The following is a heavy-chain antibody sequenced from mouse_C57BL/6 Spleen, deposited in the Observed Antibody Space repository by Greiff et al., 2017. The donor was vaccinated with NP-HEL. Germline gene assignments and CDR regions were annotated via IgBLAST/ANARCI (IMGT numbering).Heavy chain of an antibody. CDR1: GYTFTDYN. CDR2: INPNNGGT. D-gene: IGHD1-1*01. Sequence: EVQLQQSGPELVKPGASVKMSCKASGYTFTDYNMHWVKQSHGKSLEWIGYINPNNGGTSYNQKFKGKATLTVNKSSSTAYMELRSLTSEDSAVYYCARFITTVWYFDVWGTGTTVTVSS. CDR3: ARFITTVWYFDV. V-gene: IGHV1-22*01. J-gene: IGHJ1*03.